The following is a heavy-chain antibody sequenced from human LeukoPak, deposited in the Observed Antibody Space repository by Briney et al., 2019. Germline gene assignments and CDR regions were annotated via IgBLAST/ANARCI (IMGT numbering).Heavy chain of an antibody. J-gene: IGHJ4*02. CDR1: GGSFSGYY. D-gene: IGHD3-10*01. Sequence: PSETLSLTCAVYGGSFSGYYWSWIRQPPGKGLEWIGEINYSGSTNYNPSLKSRVTMSVDTSKNQFSLKLSSVTAADTAVYYCARHYYGSGTPPDYWGQGTLVTVSS. V-gene: IGHV4-34*01. CDR3: ARHYYGSGTPPDY. CDR2: INYSGST.